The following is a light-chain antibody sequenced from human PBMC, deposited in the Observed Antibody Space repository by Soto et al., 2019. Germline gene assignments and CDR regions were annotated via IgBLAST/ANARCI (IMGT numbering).Light chain of an antibody. CDR2: AAS. J-gene: IGKJ3*01. CDR3: QKYNSGPLI. CDR1: QAISNY. Sequence: DVQMTQSPTSLSASVGDRVTITCRASQAISNYVAWYRQKPGHFPDLLIYAASTLHSGVPSRFSGSGSGTDFTLTISSLQPEDVATYYCQKYNSGPLIFGPGTKVHSK. V-gene: IGKV1-27*01.